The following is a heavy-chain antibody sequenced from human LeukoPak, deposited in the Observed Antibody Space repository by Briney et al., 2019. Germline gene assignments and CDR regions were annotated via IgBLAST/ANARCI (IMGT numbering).Heavy chain of an antibody. Sequence: GGSLRLSCAASGFSFDDYAMSWVRQAPGKGLEWVSAISGSGGSTYYADSVKGRFTISRDNSKNTLYLQMNNLRAEDTAVYYCAKGPLYSSSSHFDYWGQGTLVTVSS. CDR1: GFSFDDYA. J-gene: IGHJ4*02. CDR2: ISGSGGST. V-gene: IGHV3-23*01. D-gene: IGHD6-13*01. CDR3: AKGPLYSSSSHFDY.